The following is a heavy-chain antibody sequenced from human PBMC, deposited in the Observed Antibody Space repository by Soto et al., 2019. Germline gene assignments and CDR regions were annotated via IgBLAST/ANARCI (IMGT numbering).Heavy chain of an antibody. D-gene: IGHD5-12*01. CDR3: ARDGANSGYDPKSFDY. J-gene: IGHJ4*02. Sequence: PSETLSLTCTVSGGSISSGGYYWSWIRQHPGKGLEWIGYIYYSGSTYYNPSLKSRVTISVDTSKNQFSLKLSSVTAADTAVYYCARDGANSGYDPKSFDYWGQGTLVTVSS. CDR1: GGSISSGGYY. V-gene: IGHV4-31*03. CDR2: IYYSGST.